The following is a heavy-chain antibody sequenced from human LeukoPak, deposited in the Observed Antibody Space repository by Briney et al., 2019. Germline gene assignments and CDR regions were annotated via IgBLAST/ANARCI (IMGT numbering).Heavy chain of an antibody. V-gene: IGHV5-51*01. CDR2: IYPGDSDT. CDR1: GYSFTSYW. Sequence: GESLKISCKGSGYSFTSYWIGWVRQMPGKGLEWMGIIYPGDSDTRYSPSFQGQVTISADKSISTAYLQWSSLKASDTAMYYCAGTKLRYFDWLPLDNWFDPWGQGTLVTVS. J-gene: IGHJ5*02. D-gene: IGHD3-9*01. CDR3: AGTKLRYFDWLPLDNWFDP.